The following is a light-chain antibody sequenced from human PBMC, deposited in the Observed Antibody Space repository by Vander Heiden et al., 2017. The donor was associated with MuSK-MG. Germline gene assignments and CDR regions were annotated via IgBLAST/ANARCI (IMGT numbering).Light chain of an antibody. CDR1: QSVSSS. J-gene: IGKJ5*01. CDR2: GAS. CDR3: QQYNNWPPIT. V-gene: IGKV3-15*01. Sequence: EIVMTQSPATLSVSPGERATLSCRASQSVSSSLAWYQQKPGQAPRLLIYGASTRATGIPARFSGSGYGTEFTLTISSLQSEDFAVYYCQQYNNWPPITFGQGTLMEIK.